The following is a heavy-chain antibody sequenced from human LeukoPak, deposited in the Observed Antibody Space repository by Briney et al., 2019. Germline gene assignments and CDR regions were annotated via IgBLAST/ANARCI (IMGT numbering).Heavy chain of an antibody. CDR3: ARGTLDYYLDSDY. J-gene: IGHJ4*02. CDR2: IYYSGST. Sequence: SETLSLTCTVSGGSISSYYWSWIRQPPGKGLEWIGYIYYSGSTNYNPSLKSRVTISVDTSKNQFSLKLSSVTAADTAVYYCARGTLDYYLDSDYWGQGTLVTVSS. CDR1: GGSISSYY. D-gene: IGHD1-26*01. V-gene: IGHV4-59*01.